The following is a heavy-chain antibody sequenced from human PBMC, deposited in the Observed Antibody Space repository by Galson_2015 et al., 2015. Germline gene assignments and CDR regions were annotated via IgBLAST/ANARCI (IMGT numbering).Heavy chain of an antibody. CDR3: ATQYSKNRPLDV. J-gene: IGHJ6*04. D-gene: IGHD6-6*01. CDR1: GFTFSSYS. Sequence: SLRLSCAASGFTFSSYSMNWVRQAPGKGLEWVSSISSSSSYIYYADSVKGRFTISRDNAKNSLYLQMNSLRAEDTAVYYCATQYSKNRPLDVWGKGTTVTVSS. V-gene: IGHV3-21*01. CDR2: ISSSSSYI.